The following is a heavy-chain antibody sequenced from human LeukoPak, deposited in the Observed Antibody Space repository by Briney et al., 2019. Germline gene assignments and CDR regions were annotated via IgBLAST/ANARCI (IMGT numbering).Heavy chain of an antibody. V-gene: IGHV3-23*01. J-gene: IGHJ4*02. CDR3: AKDRTRAEYDYYFDTTGYYPPPSFGS. CDR1: GFTFSTYA. CDR2: ISGSGDET. Sequence: GGSLRLSCDASGFTFSTYAMNWVRQAPGKGLEWVSAISGSGDETYYADSMKGRFTISRDNSKNTLYLQMNSQRAEDTAVYFCAKDRTRAEYDYYFDTTGYYPPPSFGSWGQGTLVSVSS. D-gene: IGHD3-22*01.